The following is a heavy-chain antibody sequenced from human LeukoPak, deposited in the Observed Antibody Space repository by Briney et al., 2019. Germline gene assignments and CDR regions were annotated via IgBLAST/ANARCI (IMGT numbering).Heavy chain of an antibody. CDR3: TTPGGYCSGDNCYHFDY. Sequence: GSLRLSCAASRFAFSHARTSWVRQAPGERLGWVGLFKSKTDGRTTNHPAPVKGRFTISRDDSETALYLQMNSLKTEDTAVYYCTTPGGYCSGDNCYHFDYWGQGTLVTVPS. CDR2: FKSKTDGRTT. D-gene: IGHD2-15*01. V-gene: IGHV3-15*01. CDR1: RFAFSHAR. J-gene: IGHJ4*02.